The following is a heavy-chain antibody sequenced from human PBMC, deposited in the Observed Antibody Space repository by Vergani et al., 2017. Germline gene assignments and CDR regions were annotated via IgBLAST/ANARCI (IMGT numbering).Heavy chain of an antibody. J-gene: IGHJ5*02. CDR3: ARAKTTVTPGWFDP. Sequence: QVQLQESGPGLVKPSETLSLTCTVSGGSVSSGSYYWSWIRQPPGKGLEWIGYIYYSGSTNYNPSLKSRVTISVDTSKNQFSLKLSSVTAADTAVYYCARAKTTVTPGWFDPWGQGTLVTVSS. V-gene: IGHV4-61*01. D-gene: IGHD4-17*01. CDR1: GGSVSSGSYY. CDR2: IYYSGST.